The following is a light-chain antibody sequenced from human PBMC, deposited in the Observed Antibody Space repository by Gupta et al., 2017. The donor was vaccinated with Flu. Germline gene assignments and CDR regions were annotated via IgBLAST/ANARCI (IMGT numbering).Light chain of an antibody. V-gene: IGKV1-5*03. CDR2: KAS. CDR3: QQDYSFPRT. J-gene: IGKJ2*02. CDR1: QNITNW. Sequence: DIQMTHPPSTLSASVGDRVTITCRASQNITNWLTWFQLKPGKAPKLLIYKASRLQSGVPSRFSGSGSGTEFTLTISSLQPDDFATYYCQQDYSFPRTFGQGTKVEIK.